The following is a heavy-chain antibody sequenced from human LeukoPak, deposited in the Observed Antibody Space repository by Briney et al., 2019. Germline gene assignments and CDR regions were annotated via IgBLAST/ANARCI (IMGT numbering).Heavy chain of an antibody. CDR1: GGSISNYY. CDR2: ISNTGST. V-gene: IGHV4-59*01. CDR3: TRGFRSSFSDQ. J-gene: IGHJ4*02. Sequence: PSETLSLTCTVSGGSISNYYWSWIRQPPGKGLEWIGYISNTGSTNYNPSLKSRVAISVDTSKNQFSLNLSSVTAADTALYYCTRGFRSSFSDQWGQGTLVTVSS. D-gene: IGHD1-26*01.